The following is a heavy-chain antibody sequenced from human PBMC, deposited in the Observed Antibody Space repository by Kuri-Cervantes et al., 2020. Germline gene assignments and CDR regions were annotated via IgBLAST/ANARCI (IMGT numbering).Heavy chain of an antibody. V-gene: IGHV3-23*01. Sequence: GESLKISCAASGFTFSSYAMSWVRQAPGKGLEWVSTIGNNIYYADSVKGRFTISRDNSKSTLYLQMNSLRAEDTAVYYCAKESPPMTWDYFDYWGQGTLVTVSS. CDR3: AKESPPMTWDYFDY. J-gene: IGHJ4*02. CDR2: IGNNI. CDR1: GFTFSSYA.